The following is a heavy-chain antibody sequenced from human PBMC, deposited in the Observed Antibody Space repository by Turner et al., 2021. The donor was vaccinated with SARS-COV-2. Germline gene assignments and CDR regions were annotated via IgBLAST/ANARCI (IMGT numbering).Heavy chain of an antibody. Sequence: QVQLVQPVAAVKKPGASVKVSCKASGYTFTGCYMHWVRQASGQGLEWMGWINPNSGGTNYEQKFQGRVTMTRDTSISTAYMEMSRLRSGEAGVYLCASDRFDPRSRWTQWGQGTLVTVSS. V-gene: IGHV1-2*02. CDR2: INPNSGGT. CDR3: ASDRFDPRSRWTQ. D-gene: IGHD6-13*01. CDR1: GYTFTGCY. J-gene: IGHJ4*02.